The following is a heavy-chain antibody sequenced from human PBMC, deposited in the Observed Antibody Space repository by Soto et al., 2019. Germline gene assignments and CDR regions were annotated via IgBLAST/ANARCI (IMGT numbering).Heavy chain of an antibody. J-gene: IGHJ3*02. D-gene: IGHD1-1*01. CDR2: ISSGVGTT. Sequence: GGSLRLSCAASGFPLTTYSMTWVRPAPGRGLEWVSTISSGVGTTYYADSVKGRFTISRDIPKNTLFLQMNSLRAEDTAVYYCAKRNPIAGYAFDIWSQGTMVTVSS. CDR1: GFPLTTYS. V-gene: IGHV3-23*01. CDR3: AKRNPIAGYAFDI.